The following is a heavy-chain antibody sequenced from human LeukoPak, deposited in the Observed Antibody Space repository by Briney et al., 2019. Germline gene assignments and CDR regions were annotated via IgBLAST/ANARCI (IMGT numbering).Heavy chain of an antibody. CDR3: AREPGIAALFDY. Sequence: GGSLRLSCAASGFTFSTYWMHWVRQAPGKGLVWVSRINSVGSRTSCADSVKGQFTISRDNAKNTLYLQMNSLRAEDTAVYYCAREPGIAALFDYWGQGTLVTVSS. CDR1: GFTFSTYW. J-gene: IGHJ4*02. V-gene: IGHV3-74*01. CDR2: INSVGSRT. D-gene: IGHD6-13*01.